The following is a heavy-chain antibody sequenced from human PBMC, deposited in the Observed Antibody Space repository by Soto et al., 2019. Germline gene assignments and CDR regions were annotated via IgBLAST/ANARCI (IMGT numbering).Heavy chain of an antibody. CDR3: ARDIVFVPFFFGYYGMDV. CDR2: IYYSGST. J-gene: IGHJ6*02. D-gene: IGHD2-2*01. V-gene: IGHV4-30-4*01. CDR1: GDSISSGDYY. Sequence: QVQLQESGPGLVKPSQTLSLTCTVSGDSISSGDYYWSWIRQPPGQGLMGMGYIYYSGSTYYNPSLKIRVTISVDTSKNQFSLKLSSVTAAATAVYYWARDIVFVPFFFGYYGMDVWGQGTTVTVS.